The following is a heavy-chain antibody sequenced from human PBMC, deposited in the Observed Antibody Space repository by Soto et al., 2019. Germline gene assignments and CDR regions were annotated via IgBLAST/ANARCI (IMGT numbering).Heavy chain of an antibody. J-gene: IGHJ4*02. D-gene: IGHD6-13*01. CDR1: GGSISSSSYY. CDR3: ARGRSGYSSSCLRGLLAY. Sequence: PSETLSLTCTVSGGSISSSSYYWGWIRQPPGKGLEWIGSIYYSGSTYYNPSLKSRVTISVDTSKNQFSLKLSSVTAADTAVYYCARGRSGYSSSCLRGLLAYCGQGTLVTVSS. CDR2: IYYSGST. V-gene: IGHV4-39*01.